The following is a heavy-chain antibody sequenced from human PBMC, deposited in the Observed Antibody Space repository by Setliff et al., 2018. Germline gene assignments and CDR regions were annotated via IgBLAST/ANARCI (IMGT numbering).Heavy chain of an antibody. V-gene: IGHV4-4*07. CDR2: IYIGGSA. CDR1: GGSISSYY. CDR3: AREQWLDPPGYYYMDV. D-gene: IGHD6-19*01. Sequence: SETLSLTCTVSGGSISSYYWSWIRQPAGKGLEWIGHIYIGGSANYNPSLKSRVTMSIDTSKNQFSLKLNSVTAADMAVYYYAREQWLDPPGYYYMDVWAKGTTVTVSS. J-gene: IGHJ6*03.